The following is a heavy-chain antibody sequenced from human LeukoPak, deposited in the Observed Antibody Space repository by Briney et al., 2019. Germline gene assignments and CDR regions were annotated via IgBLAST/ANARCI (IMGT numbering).Heavy chain of an antibody. Sequence: QSGGSLRLSCAASGFTFSSYSMNWVRQAPGKGLEWVSYISSSSSTIYYADSVKGRFTLSRDNSKNTVFLRLNSLRPEDTGVYYCAKSVVFGVALTSPYFDSWGLGTLVTVSS. D-gene: IGHD3-3*01. CDR3: AKSVVFGVALTSPYFDS. CDR1: GFTFSSYS. V-gene: IGHV3-48*01. J-gene: IGHJ4*02. CDR2: ISSSSSTI.